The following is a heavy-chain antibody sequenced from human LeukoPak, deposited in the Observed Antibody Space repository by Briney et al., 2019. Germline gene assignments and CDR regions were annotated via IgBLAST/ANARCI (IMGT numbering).Heavy chain of an antibody. CDR3: ARRRYCSSTSCDPADAFDI. CDR1: GYSFTSYW. J-gene: IGHJ3*02. Sequence: GESLKISCKGSGYSFTSYWIGWVRQMPGKGLEWMGIIYPGDSDTRYSPSFQGQVTISADKSISTAYLQWSSLKASDTAMYYCARRRYCSSTSCDPADAFDIWGQGTMVTVSS. D-gene: IGHD2-2*01. V-gene: IGHV5-51*01. CDR2: IYPGDSDT.